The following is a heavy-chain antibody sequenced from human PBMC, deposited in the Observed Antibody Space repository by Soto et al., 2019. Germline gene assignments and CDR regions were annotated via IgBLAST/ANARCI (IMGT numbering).Heavy chain of an antibody. D-gene: IGHD1-26*01. J-gene: IGHJ5*02. CDR1: GYTFTSYG. CDR3: ARDRQWAWIHWFDP. Sequence: QVQLVQSGAEVKKPGASVKVSCKASGYTFTSYGISWVRQAPGQGLEWMGWISAYNGNTNYAQKLQGRVTMTTDTXXXXXXXXXXXXXXXXXXXXXXARDRQWAWIHWFDPWGQGTLVTVSS. CDR2: ISAYNGNT. V-gene: IGHV1-18*01.